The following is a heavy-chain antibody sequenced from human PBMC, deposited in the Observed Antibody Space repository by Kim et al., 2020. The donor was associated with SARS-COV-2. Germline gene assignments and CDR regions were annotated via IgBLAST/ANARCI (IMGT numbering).Heavy chain of an antibody. D-gene: IGHD3-10*01. CDR1: GFTVSSNY. J-gene: IGHJ4*02. Sequence: GGSLRLSCAASGFTVSSNYMSWVRQAPGKGLEWVSVIYSGGSTYYADSVKGRFTISRDNSKNTLYLQMNSLRAEDTAVYYCARAGADYYGSGSYLRYPNYYFDYWGQGTLVTVSS. CDR2: IYSGGST. V-gene: IGHV3-53*01. CDR3: ARAGADYYGSGSYLRYPNYYFDY.